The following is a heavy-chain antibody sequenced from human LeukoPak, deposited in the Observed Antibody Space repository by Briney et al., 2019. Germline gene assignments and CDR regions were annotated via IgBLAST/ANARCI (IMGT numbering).Heavy chain of an antibody. V-gene: IGHV4-31*03. CDR1: GGSISSGGYY. D-gene: IGHD3-10*01. CDR3: ARWGFGVNQFDDY. CDR2: IYYSGST. J-gene: IGHJ4*02. Sequence: SETLSLTCTVSGGSISSGGYYWSWIRQHPGKGLEWIGYIYYSGSTYYNPSLKSRVTISVDTSKNQFSLKLSSVTAADTAVYYCARWGFGVNQFDDYWGQGTLVTVSS.